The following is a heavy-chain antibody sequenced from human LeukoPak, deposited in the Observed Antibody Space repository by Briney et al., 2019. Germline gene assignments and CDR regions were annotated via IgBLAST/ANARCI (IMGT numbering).Heavy chain of an antibody. V-gene: IGHV1-18*01. CDR3: ARAPEVAAAGTWFDP. Sequence: ASVKVSCKASGGTFSSYGISWVRQAPGQGLEWMGWISAYNGNTNYAQKLQGRVTMTTDTSTSTAYMELRSLRSDDTAVYYCARAPEVAAAGTWFDPWGQGTLVTVS. J-gene: IGHJ5*02. CDR1: GGTFSSYG. D-gene: IGHD6-13*01. CDR2: ISAYNGNT.